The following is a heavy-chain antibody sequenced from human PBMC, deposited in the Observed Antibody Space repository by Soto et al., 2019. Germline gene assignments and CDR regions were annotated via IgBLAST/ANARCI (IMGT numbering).Heavy chain of an antibody. J-gene: IGHJ6*02. CDR3: AASIFYYGMDV. CDR1: GYTFTNYW. V-gene: IGHV5-51*01. Sequence: VESLKISCKGSGYTFTNYWIGWVRQMPGKGLEWMGIIYPGDSDTKYNPSFQGQVTISADKSITTTYLRWTSLKASDTTIYYCAASIFYYGMDVWGHGTTVTVSS. CDR2: IYPGDSDT.